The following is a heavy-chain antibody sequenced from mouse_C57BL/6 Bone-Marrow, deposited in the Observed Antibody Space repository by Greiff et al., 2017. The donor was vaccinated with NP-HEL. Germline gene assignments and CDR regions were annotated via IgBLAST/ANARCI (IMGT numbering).Heavy chain of an antibody. CDR2: IDPEDGET. D-gene: IGHD1-1*01. V-gene: IGHV14-2*01. CDR1: GFNIKDYY. J-gene: IGHJ2*01. Sequence: VQLQQSGAELVKPGASVKLSCTASGFNIKDYYMHWVKQRTEQGLEWIGRIDPEDGETKYAPKFQGKAIITADTTSNTAYLQLSSQTSEDTAVYYFARGYSGSSYYFDYWDQGTALTVSS. CDR3: ARGYSGSSYYFDY.